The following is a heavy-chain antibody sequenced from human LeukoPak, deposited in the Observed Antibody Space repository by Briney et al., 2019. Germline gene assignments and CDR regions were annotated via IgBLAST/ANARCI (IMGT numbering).Heavy chain of an antibody. D-gene: IGHD5-24*01. CDR3: ATVAGLGRWLQFTH. CDR1: GASVSTSKIY. Sequence: NPSETLSLTCSVSGASVSTSKIYWAWIRQPPGKGHEWIGTVYYGKSTYYKPSLKSRVSISFDTTKNHFSLTLASVTAADTAVYYCATVAGLGRWLQFTHWGQGILVTVSS. V-gene: IGHV4-39*02. J-gene: IGHJ1*01. CDR2: VYYGKST.